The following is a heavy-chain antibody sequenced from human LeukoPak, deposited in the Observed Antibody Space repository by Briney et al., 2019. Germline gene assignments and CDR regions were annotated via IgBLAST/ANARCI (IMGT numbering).Heavy chain of an antibody. J-gene: IGHJ4*02. Sequence: GGSLRLPCAASGFTFSSYSMNWVRQAPGKGLEWVSSISSSSSYIYYADSVKGRFTISRDNAKNSLYLQMNSLRAEDTAVYYCARAGGSDYYYDSSGYYFLDWWGQGTLVTVSS. V-gene: IGHV3-21*01. CDR3: ARAGGSDYYYDSSGYYFLDW. CDR2: ISSSSSYI. D-gene: IGHD3-22*01. CDR1: GFTFSSYS.